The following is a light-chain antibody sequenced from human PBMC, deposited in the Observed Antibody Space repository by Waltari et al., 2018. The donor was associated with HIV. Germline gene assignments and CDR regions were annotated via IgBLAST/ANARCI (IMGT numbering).Light chain of an antibody. J-gene: IGKJ3*01. V-gene: IGKV1-33*01. CDR3: QQYDNLPFT. Sequence: DIQMTQSPSSLSASVEDRVTIPCQASQDISTYLNWYQQKPGKAPKLLIYDASNLETGVPSRFSGSGSGTDFTFTISSLQPEDIATYYCQQYDNLPFTFGPGTKVDIK. CDR2: DAS. CDR1: QDISTY.